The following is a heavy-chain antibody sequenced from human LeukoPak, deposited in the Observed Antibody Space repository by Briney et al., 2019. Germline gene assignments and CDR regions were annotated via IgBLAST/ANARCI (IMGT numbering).Heavy chain of an antibody. D-gene: IGHD3-10*01. CDR1: GYTFTSYA. J-gene: IGHJ5*02. Sequence: ASVKVSCKASGYTFTSYAMHWVRQAPGQRLEWMGWINAGNGNTKYSQKFQGRVTITTDESATTAYMEMTSLTSEDTAVYYCARDATMHSVGNWFDPWGQGTLVTVSS. V-gene: IGHV1-3*01. CDR2: INAGNGNT. CDR3: ARDATMHSVGNWFDP.